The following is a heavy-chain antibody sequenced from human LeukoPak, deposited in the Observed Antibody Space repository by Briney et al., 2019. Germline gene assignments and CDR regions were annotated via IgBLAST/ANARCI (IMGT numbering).Heavy chain of an antibody. CDR2: INHSGST. V-gene: IGHV4-34*01. D-gene: IGHD1-26*01. CDR1: GGSFSGYY. CDR3: ARLSGSYYIPSFDY. Sequence: SETLSLTCAVYGGSFSGYYWSWIRQPPGKGLEWIGEINHSGSTNYNPSLKSRVTISVDTSKNQFSLKLSCVTAADTAVYYCARLSGSYYIPSFDYWGQGTLVTVSS. J-gene: IGHJ4*02.